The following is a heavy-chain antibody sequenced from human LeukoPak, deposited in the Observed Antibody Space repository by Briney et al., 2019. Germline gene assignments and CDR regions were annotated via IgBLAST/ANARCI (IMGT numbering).Heavy chain of an antibody. Sequence: GGSLRLSCAASGFTFCDYYMSWIRQAPGKGLEWVSYISSSGSTIYYADSVKGRFTISRDNAKNSLYLQMNSLRAEDTAVYYCARDHMTTVTTWDYWGQGTLVTVSS. J-gene: IGHJ4*02. D-gene: IGHD4-17*01. V-gene: IGHV3-11*04. CDR1: GFTFCDYY. CDR2: ISSSGSTI. CDR3: ARDHMTTVTTWDY.